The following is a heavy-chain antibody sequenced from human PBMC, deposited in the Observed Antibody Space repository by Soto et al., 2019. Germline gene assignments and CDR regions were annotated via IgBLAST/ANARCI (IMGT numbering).Heavy chain of an antibody. Sequence: QVQLVQSGAEVKKPGASVKVSCKASGYTFTSYGISWVRQAPGQGLEWMGWISAYNGNTNYAQKLQGRVTMTTDTSTSKAYMELRSLRSDDTAVYYCARGIYYYDSSGYPTFSYYGMYVWGQGTTVTVAS. V-gene: IGHV1-18*01. CDR2: ISAYNGNT. CDR3: ARGIYYYDSSGYPTFSYYGMYV. J-gene: IGHJ6*02. D-gene: IGHD3-22*01. CDR1: GYTFTSYG.